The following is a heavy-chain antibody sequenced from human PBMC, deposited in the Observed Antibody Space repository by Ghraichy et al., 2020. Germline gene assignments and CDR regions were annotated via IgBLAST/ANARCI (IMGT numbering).Heavy chain of an antibody. CDR2: ISGSGGST. CDR3: AKEGLWVAAADIDY. D-gene: IGHD6-13*01. Sequence: LTCAASGFTFSSYAMSWVRQAPGKGLEWVSAISGSGGSTYYADSVKGRFTISRDNSKNTLYLQMNSLRAEDTAVYYCAKEGLWVAAADIDYWGQGTLVTVSS. J-gene: IGHJ4*02. CDR1: GFTFSSYA. V-gene: IGHV3-23*01.